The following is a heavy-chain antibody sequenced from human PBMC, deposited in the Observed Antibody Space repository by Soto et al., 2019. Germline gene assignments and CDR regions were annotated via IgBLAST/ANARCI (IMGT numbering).Heavy chain of an antibody. CDR1: GFTFSSYG. Sequence: HPGGSLRLSCAASGFTFSSYGMHWVRQAPGKGLEWVAVISYDGSNKYYADSVKGRFTISRDNSKNTLYLQMNSLRAEGTAVYYCAKDRRFLEWLLLRVPRYYGLDVWGQGTTVTVSS. V-gene: IGHV3-30*18. D-gene: IGHD3-3*01. CDR3: AKDRRFLEWLLLRVPRYYGLDV. CDR2: ISYDGSNK. J-gene: IGHJ6*02.